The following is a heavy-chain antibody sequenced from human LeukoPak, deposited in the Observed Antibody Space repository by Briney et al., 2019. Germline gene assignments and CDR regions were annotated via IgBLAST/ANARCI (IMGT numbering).Heavy chain of an antibody. Sequence: GSSVKVSCKASGGTFSSYAISWVRQAPGQGLEWMGRIIPILGIANYAQKFQGRVTITADKSTSTAYMELSSLRSEDTAVYYCARDGDGGSSHYWGQGTLVTVSS. CDR2: IIPILGIA. J-gene: IGHJ4*02. CDR3: ARDGDGGSSHY. D-gene: IGHD3-16*01. CDR1: GGTFSSYA. V-gene: IGHV1-69*04.